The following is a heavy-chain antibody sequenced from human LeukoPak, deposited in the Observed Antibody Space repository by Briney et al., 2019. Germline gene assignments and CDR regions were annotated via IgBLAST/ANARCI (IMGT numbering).Heavy chain of an antibody. V-gene: IGHV1-18*01. CDR2: FSPYNGDT. J-gene: IGHJ3*01. CDR3: AIGQGVITWGGADVYDV. D-gene: IGHD3-16*01. Sequence: ASVTVSCKASENTFTNYGINWVRQAPGQRPEWMGWFSPYNGDTKYAPKLKGRATLTADTLSSTAYMELRTLTSDDTPTYYCAIGQGVITWGGADVYDVWGQGTTVIVSS. CDR1: ENTFTNYG.